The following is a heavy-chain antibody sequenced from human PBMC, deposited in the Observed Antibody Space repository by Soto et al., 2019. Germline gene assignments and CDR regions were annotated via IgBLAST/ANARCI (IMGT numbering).Heavy chain of an antibody. CDR3: ARGSPQYSSGWSMGYYFDY. Sequence: QVQLQESGPGLVKPSETLSLTCTVSGGSVSSGSYYWSWIRQPPGKGLEWIGYIYYSGSTNYNPSLKRRVTISVDTSKNQFSLKLSSVTAADTAVYYCARGSPQYSSGWSMGYYFDYWGQGTLVTVSS. V-gene: IGHV4-61*01. D-gene: IGHD6-19*01. CDR2: IYYSGST. J-gene: IGHJ4*02. CDR1: GGSVSSGSYY.